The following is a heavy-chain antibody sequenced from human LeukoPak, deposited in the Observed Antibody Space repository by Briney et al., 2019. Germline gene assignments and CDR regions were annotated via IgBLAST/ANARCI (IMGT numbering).Heavy chain of an antibody. Sequence: PGGSLRLSCAASGFTFSTDAMSWVRQAPGKGLELVSAITGTGGHTYYVASVKGRFTVSRDKSGNTLYLQMSSLRGEDSAIYYCAKVRATREWYKHAFDVWGQGTRVPVSS. CDR2: ITGTGGHT. CDR1: GFTFSTDA. J-gene: IGHJ3*01. V-gene: IGHV3-23*01. CDR3: AKVRATREWYKHAFDV. D-gene: IGHD3-3*01.